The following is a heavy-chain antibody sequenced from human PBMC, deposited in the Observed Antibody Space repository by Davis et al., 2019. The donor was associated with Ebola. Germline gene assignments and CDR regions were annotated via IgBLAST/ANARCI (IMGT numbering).Heavy chain of an antibody. V-gene: IGHV3-21*01. CDR3: ARKARNGYNSY. CDR1: GFTFSSYS. CDR2: ISSSSSYI. J-gene: IGHJ4*02. D-gene: IGHD5-24*01. Sequence: GESLKISCAASGFTFSSYSMNWVRQAPGKGLEWVSSISSSSSYIYYADSVKGRFTISRDNAKNSLYLQMNSLRAEDTAVYYCARKARNGYNSYWGQGTLVTVSS.